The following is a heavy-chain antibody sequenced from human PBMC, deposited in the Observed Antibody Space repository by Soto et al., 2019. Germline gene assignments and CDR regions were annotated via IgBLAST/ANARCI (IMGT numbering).Heavy chain of an antibody. Sequence: QITLKESGPTLVKPTQTLTLTCTFSGFSLSTSGVGVGWIRQPPGKALEWLALIYWDDDKRYSPSLKSRLTITKDTSKNQVVLTITNMDPVDTATFYWAHSLYSRSSPGYFDLWGRGPLVTVSS. CDR1: GFSLSTSGVG. V-gene: IGHV2-5*02. D-gene: IGHD6-6*01. CDR3: AHSLYSRSSPGYFDL. J-gene: IGHJ2*01. CDR2: IYWDDDK.